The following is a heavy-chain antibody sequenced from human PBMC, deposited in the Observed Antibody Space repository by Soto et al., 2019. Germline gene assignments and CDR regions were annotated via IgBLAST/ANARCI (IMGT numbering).Heavy chain of an antibody. D-gene: IGHD6-13*01. CDR1: GGSVSRGSYY. Sequence: PEETLSITCTCSGGSVSRGSYYWSWIRQAPGRGLEWIGYIYYSVSTNYNPSLKSLVTLSVDTSKNQFSLKLSSVPAADTAVYYCSIDLRGISWYVFRYRGPKYSYYGMDLCGQGTTFT. CDR2: IYYSVST. V-gene: IGHV4-61*01. CDR3: SIDLRGISWYVFRYRGPKYSYYGMDL. J-gene: IGHJ6*02.